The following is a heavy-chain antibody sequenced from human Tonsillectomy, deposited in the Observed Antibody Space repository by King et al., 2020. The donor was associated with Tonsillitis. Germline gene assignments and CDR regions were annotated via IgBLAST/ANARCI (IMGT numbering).Heavy chain of an antibody. CDR1: GYSFTNFW. V-gene: IGHV5-51*01. CDR3: ARKWGDDAFDI. D-gene: IGHD3-16*01. Sequence: VQLVESGAEVKKPGESLKISCKGSGYSFTNFWIGWVRQMPGKGLEWMGIIYPGDSDTIYSPSFQGQVTISADKSITTAYLQWSSLKASDTAMYYYARKWGDDAFDIWGQGTMVTVSS. J-gene: IGHJ3*02. CDR2: IYPGDSDT.